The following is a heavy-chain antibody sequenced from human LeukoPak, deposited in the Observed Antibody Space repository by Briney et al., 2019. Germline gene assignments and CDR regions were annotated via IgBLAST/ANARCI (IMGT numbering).Heavy chain of an antibody. D-gene: IGHD1-26*01. Sequence: ASVKVSCKASGYSFTSYWIVWVRQMPGKGLEWMGIIYPGDSDTRYSPSFQGQVTISADKSISTAYLQWSSLKASDTAMYYCARQRSGSYFPDLYDYWGQGTLVTVSS. CDR1: GYSFTSYW. CDR2: IYPGDSDT. J-gene: IGHJ4*02. V-gene: IGHV5-51*01. CDR3: ARQRSGSYFPDLYDY.